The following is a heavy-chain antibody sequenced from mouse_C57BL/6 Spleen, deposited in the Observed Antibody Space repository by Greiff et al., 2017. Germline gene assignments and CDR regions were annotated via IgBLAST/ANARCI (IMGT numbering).Heavy chain of an antibody. D-gene: IGHD1-1*01. V-gene: IGHV1-72*01. CDR1: GYTFTSYW. Sequence: QVQLQQPGAELVKPGASVKLSCKASGYTFTSYWMHWVKQRPGRGLEWIGRIDPKSGGTKYNEKFKSKDTLTVDQPSSTAYMQLSSLTSVDSAVYYVARGDYYGSSYGFAYWGQGPLVTVSA. CDR3: ARGDYYGSSYGFAY. CDR2: IDPKSGGT. J-gene: IGHJ3*01.